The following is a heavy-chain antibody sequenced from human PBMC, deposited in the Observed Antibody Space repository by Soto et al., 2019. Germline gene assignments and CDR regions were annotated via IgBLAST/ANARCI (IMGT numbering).Heavy chain of an antibody. CDR3: ARVHYRGSGRNWFDP. V-gene: IGHV3-21*01. CDR2: ISSSSSYI. J-gene: IGHJ5*02. Sequence: LRLSCAASGFTFSSYSMNWVRQAPGKGLEWVSSISSSSSYIYYADSVKGRFTISRDNAKNSLYLQMNSLRAEDTAVYYCARVHYRGSGRNWFDPWGQGTLVTVSS. D-gene: IGHD3-10*01. CDR1: GFTFSSYS.